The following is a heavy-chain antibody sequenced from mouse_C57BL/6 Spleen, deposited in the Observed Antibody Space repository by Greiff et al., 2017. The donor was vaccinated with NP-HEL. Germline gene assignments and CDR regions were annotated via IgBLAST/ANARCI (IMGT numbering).Heavy chain of an antibody. V-gene: IGHV1-55*01. Sequence: QVQLQQPGAELVKPGASVKMSCKASGYTFTSYWITWVKQRPGQGLEWIGDIYPGSGSTNYNEKFKSKATLTVDTSSSTAYMQLSSLTSEDSAVYYCARVSYDYDDVYYFDYWGQGTTLTVSS. CDR3: ARVSYDYDDVYYFDY. CDR1: GYTFTSYW. CDR2: IYPGSGST. D-gene: IGHD2-4*01. J-gene: IGHJ2*01.